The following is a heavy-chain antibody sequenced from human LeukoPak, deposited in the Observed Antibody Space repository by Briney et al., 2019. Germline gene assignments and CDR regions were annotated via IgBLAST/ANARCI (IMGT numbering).Heavy chain of an antibody. J-gene: IGHJ4*02. CDR3: ARDLMVRGVVLRAVLGFDY. Sequence: ASVKVSCKASGCTFTSYGISWVRQAPGQGLEWMGWISAYNGNTNYAQKLQGRVTMTTDTSTSTAYMELRSLRSDDTAMYYCARDLMVRGVVLRAVLGFDYWGQGTLVTVSS. D-gene: IGHD3-10*01. CDR1: GCTFTSYG. V-gene: IGHV1-18*01. CDR2: ISAYNGNT.